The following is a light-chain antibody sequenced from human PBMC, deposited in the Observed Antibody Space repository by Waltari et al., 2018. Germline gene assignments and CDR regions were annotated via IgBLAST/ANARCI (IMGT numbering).Light chain of an antibody. J-gene: IGKJ4*01. V-gene: IGKV3-11*01. Sequence: EIVLTQSPATLSLSPGERATLSCRASQSVSSYLAWYQQKPGQAPRLLIYDASNRATGIPAMFRGSGSGTDFTLTISSLEPEDVAVYYCQQRSNWPLTFGGGTKVEIK. CDR2: DAS. CDR1: QSVSSY. CDR3: QQRSNWPLT.